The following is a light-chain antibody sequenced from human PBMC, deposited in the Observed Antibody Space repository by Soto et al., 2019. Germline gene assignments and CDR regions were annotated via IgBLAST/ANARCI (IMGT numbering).Light chain of an antibody. CDR1: RRFGRN. Sequence: ETVITQSPVALLVSQGESPALPCRASRRFGRNFACYQQRPGQAPRVLIYGTSTRATGVPARFSGSGSGTDFTLTISSLQSEDFAVYYCQQYNKWPYTFGQGTRLEIK. CDR2: GTS. CDR3: QQYNKWPYT. V-gene: IGKV3-15*01. J-gene: IGKJ2*01.